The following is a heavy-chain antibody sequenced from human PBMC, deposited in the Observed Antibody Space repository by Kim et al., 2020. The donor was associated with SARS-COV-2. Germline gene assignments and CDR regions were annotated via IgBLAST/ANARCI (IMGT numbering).Heavy chain of an antibody. Sequence: GGSLRLSCAASAFTFSSYWMHWVRQAPGKGLVWVSRINSDGTGTNYADSVKGRFTISRDNAKNTLYLHMNSLRAEDTAVYYCARRLYSYYYGMDVWGQGTTVTVSS. V-gene: IGHV3-74*01. CDR3: ARRLYSYYYGMDV. D-gene: IGHD6-25*01. CDR1: AFTFSSYW. J-gene: IGHJ6*02. CDR2: INSDGTGT.